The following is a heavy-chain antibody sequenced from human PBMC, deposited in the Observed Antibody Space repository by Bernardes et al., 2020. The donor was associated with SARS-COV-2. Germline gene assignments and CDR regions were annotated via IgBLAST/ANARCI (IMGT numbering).Heavy chain of an antibody. CDR3: ARGELWSDY. CDR2: IYYSGST. V-gene: IGHV4-61*05. Sequence: SETLSLTCTVSGGSISSSNYYWGWIRQPPGKGLEWIGYIYYSGSTNYNPSLKSRVTISVDTSKNQFSLKLSSVTAADTAVYYCARGELWSDYWGQGTLVTVSS. CDR1: GGSISSSNYY. J-gene: IGHJ4*02. D-gene: IGHD5-18*01.